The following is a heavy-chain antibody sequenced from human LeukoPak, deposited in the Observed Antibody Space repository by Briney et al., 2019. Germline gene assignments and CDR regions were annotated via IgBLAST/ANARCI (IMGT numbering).Heavy chain of an antibody. CDR1: GFTFDDYA. CDR3: AKDKYYDCWSGFYAY. V-gene: IGHV3-9*01. Sequence: GRSLRLSCAASGFTFDDYAMHWVRPAAGKGLAWVSGIGWNSRIIGYADSVKRRFTISRDNAKNSLYLKMNRLRAEDTALYYCAKDKYYDCWSGFYAYGSQGTLLTVHS. CDR2: IGWNSRII. J-gene: IGHJ4*02. D-gene: IGHD3-3*01.